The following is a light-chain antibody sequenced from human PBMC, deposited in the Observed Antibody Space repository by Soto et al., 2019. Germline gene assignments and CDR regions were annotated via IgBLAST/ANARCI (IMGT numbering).Light chain of an antibody. V-gene: IGKV1-39*01. CDR1: QSISSY. CDR3: QQSYSTPKT. J-gene: IGKJ1*01. CDR2: AAS. Sequence: DIQMTQSPSSLSASVGDRVTITCRASQSISSYLNRYQQKPGQAPKLLIYAASSLQSGVPSRFSGSGSGTDFTRPISSLQPEEFATYYCQQSYSTPKTFGQGTKVEL.